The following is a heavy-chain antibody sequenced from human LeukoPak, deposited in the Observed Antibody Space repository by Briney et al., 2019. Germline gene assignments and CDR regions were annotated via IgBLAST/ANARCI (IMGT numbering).Heavy chain of an antibody. CDR3: ARGSGGWELLDY. Sequence: PSETLSLTCTLSLDSISSGSYYWSWIRQPAGKGLEWIGRIYTSGSTNYKPSLKSRVTISVDTSKNQFSLKLSSVTAADTAVYYCARGSGGWELLDYWGQGTLVTVSS. J-gene: IGHJ4*02. D-gene: IGHD1-26*01. CDR2: IYTSGST. V-gene: IGHV4-61*02. CDR1: LDSISSGSYY.